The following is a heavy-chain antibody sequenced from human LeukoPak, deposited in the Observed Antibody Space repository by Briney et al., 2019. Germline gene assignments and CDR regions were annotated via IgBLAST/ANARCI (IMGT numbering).Heavy chain of an antibody. D-gene: IGHD7-27*01. CDR1: GFSITGGYY. CDR3: ARGQTELGTAYYYYMDV. J-gene: IGHJ6*03. Sequence: SETLSLNCAVSGFSITGGYYWVWIRQSPGKGLEWIADIIHSGSTNYNPSLKSRVTISLDTSRNQFSLKLTSVTAADTAVYYCARGQTELGTAYYYYMDVWGKGTTVTVSS. CDR2: IIHSGST. V-gene: IGHV4-34*01.